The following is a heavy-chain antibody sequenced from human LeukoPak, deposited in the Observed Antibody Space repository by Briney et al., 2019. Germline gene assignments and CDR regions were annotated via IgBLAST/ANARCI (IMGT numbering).Heavy chain of an antibody. CDR2: IYNSGIT. CDR3: ARDHLPAGAPGYYMDV. CDR1: GGSVSSHF. V-gene: IGHV4-59*02. Sequence: SETLSLTCTVSGGSVSSHFWSWIRQPPGKGLEWIGYIYNSGITNYNPSLKRLVTMSVDTSKNQFSLMLRSVTAADTAVYYCARDHLPAGAPGYYMDVWGKGTTVTVSS. D-gene: IGHD4/OR15-4a*01. J-gene: IGHJ6*03.